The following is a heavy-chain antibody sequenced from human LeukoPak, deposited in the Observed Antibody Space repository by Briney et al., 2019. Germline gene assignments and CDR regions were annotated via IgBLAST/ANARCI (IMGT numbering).Heavy chain of an antibody. CDR3: ARDLIVGPNHDAFDI. D-gene: IGHD1-26*01. J-gene: IGHJ3*02. Sequence: GGSLRLSCAASGFTVSSSYMSWVRQVPGKGLEWVSLMYSGGSTYYADSVKGRFTISRDNSKNTLYLQMNSLRAEDTAVYYCARDLIVGPNHDAFDIWGQGTMVTVSS. V-gene: IGHV3-53*01. CDR1: GFTVSSSY. CDR2: MYSGGST.